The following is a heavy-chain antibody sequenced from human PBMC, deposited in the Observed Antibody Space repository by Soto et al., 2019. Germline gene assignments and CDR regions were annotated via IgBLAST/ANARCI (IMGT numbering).Heavy chain of an antibody. J-gene: IGHJ4*02. Sequence: QVQLQESGPGLVKPSETLSLTCTVSGGSINSYCWSWIRQPPGKGLEWIAYIFDSGNANYNPSLKSRVPISVDTSKNQFSLKLTSVTAADTAMYYCARHRRTTVAKFYFDNWGQGALVTVSS. V-gene: IGHV4-59*08. CDR2: IFDSGNA. D-gene: IGHD4-4*01. CDR3: ARHRRTTVAKFYFDN. CDR1: GGSINSYC.